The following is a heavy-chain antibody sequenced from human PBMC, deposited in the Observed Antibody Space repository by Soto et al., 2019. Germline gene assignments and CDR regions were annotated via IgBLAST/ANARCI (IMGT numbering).Heavy chain of an antibody. CDR3: ARMRGLGEISPYFDY. D-gene: IGHD3-16*02. Sequence: QVQLQESGQGLLRPSGTLSLTASTSGGSFGDYQGNGIRRPPGKGLEWIGNIYYSGRTNYNPSLKSRVTISLDTSTKQFSLRLTSVTAADTAVYYCARMRGLGEISPYFDYWGQGTLVTVSS. CDR1: GGSFGDYQ. J-gene: IGHJ4*02. V-gene: IGHV4-59*01. CDR2: IYYSGRT.